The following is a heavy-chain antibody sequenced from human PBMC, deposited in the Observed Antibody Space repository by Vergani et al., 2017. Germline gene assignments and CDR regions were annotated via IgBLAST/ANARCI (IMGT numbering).Heavy chain of an antibody. CDR1: GDSINTGGYY. V-gene: IGHV4-31*03. Sequence: QVHLQESGPGLVKPSQTLSLTCTVSGDSINTGGYYWTCIRQHPGKGLGWIGYMFYSGSTYYNPSLKSRATISADTSKNQFSLKMTSVTAADAAVYFCARVNYYRNRGGVLDYWGQGTLVTVSS. D-gene: IGHD3-16*01. CDR2: MFYSGST. CDR3: ARVNYYRNRGGVLDY. J-gene: IGHJ4*02.